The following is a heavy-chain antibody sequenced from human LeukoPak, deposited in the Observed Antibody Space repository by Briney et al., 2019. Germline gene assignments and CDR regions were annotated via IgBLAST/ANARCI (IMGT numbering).Heavy chain of an antibody. D-gene: IGHD3-10*01. V-gene: IGHV3-9*01. CDR3: AKVGFYGSGSPPDY. CDR1: GFTFDDYA. J-gene: IGHJ4*02. CDR2: ISWNSGSI. Sequence: GGSLRLSCAASGFTFDDYAMHWVRQAPGKGLEWVSGISWNSGSIGYADSVKGRFTISRDNAKNSLYLQMNSLRAEDTALYYCAKVGFYGSGSPPDYWGQGTLVTVSS.